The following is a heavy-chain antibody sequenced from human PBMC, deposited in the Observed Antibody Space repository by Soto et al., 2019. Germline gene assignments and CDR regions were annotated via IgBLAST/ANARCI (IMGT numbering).Heavy chain of an antibody. CDR2: ISSSSSYI. CDR1: GFTFSSYS. V-gene: IGHV3-21*01. D-gene: IGHD2-15*01. CDR3: ARDRAYGGVRVVVVAATALGMDV. J-gene: IGHJ6*02. Sequence: GGSLRLSCAASGFTFSSYSMNWVRQAPGKGLEWVSSISSSSSYIYYADSVKGRFTISRDNAKNSLYLQMNSLRAEDTAVYYCARDRAYGGVRVVVVAATALGMDVWGQGTTVTVSS.